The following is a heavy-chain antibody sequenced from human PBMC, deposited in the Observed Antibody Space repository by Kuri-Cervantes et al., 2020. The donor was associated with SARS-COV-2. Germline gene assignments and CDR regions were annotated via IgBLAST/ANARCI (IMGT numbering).Heavy chain of an antibody. Sequence: GGSLRLSCAASGFTFSSYSMNWVRQAPGKGLEWVSSISSSSSTIYYADSVKGRFTISRDNAKNSLYLQMNSLRAEDTAVYYCARDTYYDFWSGYYPRDAFDIWVQGTMVTVSS. J-gene: IGHJ3*02. CDR1: GFTFSSYS. V-gene: IGHV3-48*01. CDR2: ISSSSSTI. CDR3: ARDTYYDFWSGYYPRDAFDI. D-gene: IGHD3-3*01.